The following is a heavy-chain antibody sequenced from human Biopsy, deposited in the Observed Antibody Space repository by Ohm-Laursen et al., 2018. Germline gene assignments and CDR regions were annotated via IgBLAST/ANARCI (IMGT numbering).Heavy chain of an antibody. CDR3: ARELVDMATLDYHFDY. CDR2: ISYSGTT. CDR1: GVSVTSRGYY. Sequence: SETLSLTCTVSGVSVTSRGYYWTWIRQPPGTGVEWIGHISYSGTTNYKSSLRSRVTISVDPSKNQFSLRLTSVTAADTAVYFCARELVDMATLDYHFDYWGQGTLVTVPS. V-gene: IGHV4-61*08. D-gene: IGHD5-24*01. J-gene: IGHJ4*02.